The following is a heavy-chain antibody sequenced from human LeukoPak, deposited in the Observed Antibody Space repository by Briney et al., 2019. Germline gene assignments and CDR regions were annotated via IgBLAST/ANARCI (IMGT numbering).Heavy chain of an antibody. CDR2: VHYSGST. D-gene: IGHD1-14*01. Sequence: PSETLSLTCAVYGGSFSGYYWSWIRQPPGKGLEWIGYVHYSGSTNYNPSLKSRVTISVDTSKNQFSVNLSSVTAADTAVYYCAKPGGRGGYYFDYWGQGTLVTVSS. V-gene: IGHV4-59*08. J-gene: IGHJ4*02. CDR1: GGSFSGYY. CDR3: AKPGGRGGYYFDY.